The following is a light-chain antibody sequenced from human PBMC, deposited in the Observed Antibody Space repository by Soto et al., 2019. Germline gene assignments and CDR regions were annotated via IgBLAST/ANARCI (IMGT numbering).Light chain of an antibody. CDR1: QSISSY. Sequence: IQMTQSPYSMSASVRDRVTVTCRASQSISSYLNWYQQKPGKAPKLLIYAASSLQSGVPSRFSGSGSGTDFTLTISSLQPDDFATYFCQHCNSYSEAFGQGTKVDIK. V-gene: IGKV1-39*01. CDR2: AAS. J-gene: IGKJ1*01. CDR3: QHCNSYSEA.